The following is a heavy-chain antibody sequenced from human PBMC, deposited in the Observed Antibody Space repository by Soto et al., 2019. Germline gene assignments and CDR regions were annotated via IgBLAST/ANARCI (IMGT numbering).Heavy chain of an antibody. Sequence: QVQLVQSGAEVKKPGASVKVSCKASGYTFTGYYMHWVRQAPGQGLEWMGWINPNSGGTNYAQKFQGWVTMTRDTSISTAYMELSRLRSDDTAVYYCARDYFVTTPHGMDVWAKGPRSPSP. D-gene: IGHD1-1*01. J-gene: IGHJ6*02. V-gene: IGHV1-2*04. CDR3: ARDYFVTTPHGMDV. CDR2: INPNSGGT. CDR1: GYTFTGYY.